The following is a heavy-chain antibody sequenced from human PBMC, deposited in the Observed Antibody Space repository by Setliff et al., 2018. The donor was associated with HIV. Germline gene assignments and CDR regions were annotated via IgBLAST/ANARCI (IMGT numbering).Heavy chain of an antibody. CDR2: IYHSGST. V-gene: IGHV4-31*03. Sequence: SETLSLTCTVSSSSIRSGGYYWNWIRQHPGKGLEWIGYIYHSGSTYYNPSLKSRVSISVDTSKSQFSMKLISVTAADTAVYYCAGPNHFDYWGQGTLVTVSS. CDR3: AGPNHFDY. J-gene: IGHJ4*02. CDR1: SSSIRSGGYY.